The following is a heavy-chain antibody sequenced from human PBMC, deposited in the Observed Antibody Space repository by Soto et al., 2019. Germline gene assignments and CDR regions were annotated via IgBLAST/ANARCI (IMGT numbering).Heavy chain of an antibody. D-gene: IGHD4-4*01. CDR3: ARSPSTEGYYYYYMDV. Sequence: SETLSLTCTVSGGSISSYYWSWIRQPPGKGLEWIGYIYYSGSTNYNPSLKSRVTISVDTSKNQFSLKLSSVTAADTAVYYCARSPSTEGYYYYYMDVWGKGTTVTVSS. J-gene: IGHJ6*03. CDR2: IYYSGST. V-gene: IGHV4-59*08. CDR1: GGSISSYY.